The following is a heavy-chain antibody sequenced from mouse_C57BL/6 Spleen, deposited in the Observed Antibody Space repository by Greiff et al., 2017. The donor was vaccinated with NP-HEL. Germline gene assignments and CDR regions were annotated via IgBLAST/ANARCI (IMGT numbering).Heavy chain of an antibody. CDR1: GFSLTSYG. J-gene: IGHJ3*01. CDR3: AREGGLRPWFAY. V-gene: IGHV2-2*01. Sequence: VQVVESGPGLVQPSQSLSITCTVSGFSLTSYGVHWVRQSPGKGLEWLGVIWSGGSTDYNAAFISRLSISKDNSKSQVFFKMNSLQADDTAIYYCAREGGLRPWFAYWGQGTLVTVSA. D-gene: IGHD2-4*01. CDR2: IWSGGST.